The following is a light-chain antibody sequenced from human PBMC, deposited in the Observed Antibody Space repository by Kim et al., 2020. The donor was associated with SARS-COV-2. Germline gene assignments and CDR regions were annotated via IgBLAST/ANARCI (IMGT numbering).Light chain of an antibody. Sequence: QSAPTSSTGTSSDVGSYNRVSWYQQPPGTAPKLMIYEVSNRPSGVPDRFSGSKSGNTASLTISGLQAEDEADYYCSSYTSSSTLYVFGTGTKVTVL. CDR2: EVS. V-gene: IGLV2-18*02. J-gene: IGLJ1*01. CDR1: SSDVGSYNR. CDR3: SSYTSSSTLYV.